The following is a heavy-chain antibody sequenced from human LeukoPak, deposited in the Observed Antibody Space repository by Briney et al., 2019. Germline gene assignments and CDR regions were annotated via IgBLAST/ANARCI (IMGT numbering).Heavy chain of an antibody. Sequence: PGGSLRLSCAASGFTFSSYGMHWVRQAPGKGLEWVAVISYDGSNKYYADSVKGRFTISRDNSKNTLYLQMNSLRAEDTAVYYCAKDAPSSRLEWLPYVYYYGMDVWGQGTTVTVSS. J-gene: IGHJ6*02. CDR3: AKDAPSSRLEWLPYVYYYGMDV. D-gene: IGHD3-3*01. V-gene: IGHV3-30*18. CDR2: ISYDGSNK. CDR1: GFTFSSYG.